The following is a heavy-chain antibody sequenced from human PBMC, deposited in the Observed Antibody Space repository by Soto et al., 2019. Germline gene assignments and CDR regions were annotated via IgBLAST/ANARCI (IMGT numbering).Heavy chain of an antibody. CDR2: ISYDGSNK. J-gene: IGHJ3*02. CDR1: GFTFSFYG. V-gene: IGHV3-30*18. D-gene: IGHD7-27*01. Sequence: GGSLRLSCAASGFTFSFYGVHWVRKAPGKGLEWVAVISYDGSNKYYADSVKGRFTISRDNSKNTLYLQMNSLRAEDTAVYYCAKDLGHGGRGAFDIWGQGTMVTVSS. CDR3: AKDLGHGGRGAFDI.